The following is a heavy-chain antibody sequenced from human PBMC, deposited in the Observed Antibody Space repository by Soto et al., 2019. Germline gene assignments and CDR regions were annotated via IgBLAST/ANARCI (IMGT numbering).Heavy chain of an antibody. CDR1: GFTFNSYA. Sequence: DVQVLESGGDLVQPGGSLRLSCAASGFTFNSYAMSWVRQAPGKGLALVSSVSAGGDMTYYSDSVKGRFTISRDNSNNALFLQMNRLRIEDTALYYCARGGRGGSGSPASYYYSGLDVWGQGATVTVS. J-gene: IGHJ6*02. V-gene: IGHV3-23*01. D-gene: IGHD3-10*01. CDR3: ARGGRGGSGSPASYYYSGLDV. CDR2: VSAGGDMT.